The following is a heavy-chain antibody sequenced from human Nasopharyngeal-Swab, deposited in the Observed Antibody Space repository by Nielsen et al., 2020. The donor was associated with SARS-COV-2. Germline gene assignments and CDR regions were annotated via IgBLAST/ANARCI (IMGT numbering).Heavy chain of an antibody. CDR1: GFTFSSYA. CDR3: AKDQGSYYDY. CDR2: IYSGGSST. J-gene: IGHJ4*02. Sequence: GESLKISCAASGFTFSSYAMSWVRQAPGKGLGWVSVIYSGGSSTYYADSVKGRFTISRDNSKNTLYLQMNSLRAEDTAVYYCAKDQGSYYDYWGQGTLVTVSS. V-gene: IGHV3-23*03. D-gene: IGHD1-26*01.